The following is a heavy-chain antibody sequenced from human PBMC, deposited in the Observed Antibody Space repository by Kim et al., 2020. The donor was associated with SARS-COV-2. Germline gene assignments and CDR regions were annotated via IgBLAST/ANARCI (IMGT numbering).Heavy chain of an antibody. CDR3: ASGSGSGSYDWFDP. D-gene: IGHD3-10*01. J-gene: IGHJ5*02. V-gene: IGHV4-34*01. Sequence: NPSLKSRVTISVDTSKNQFSMKLSSVTAADTAVYYCASGSGSGSYDWFDPWGQGTLVTVSS.